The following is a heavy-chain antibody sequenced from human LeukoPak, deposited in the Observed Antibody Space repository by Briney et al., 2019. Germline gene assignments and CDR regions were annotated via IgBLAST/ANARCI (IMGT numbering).Heavy chain of an antibody. CDR1: GFTFGDYA. CDR3: TRDLSLGYCSSTSCLLFDY. CDR2: IRSKAYGGTT. V-gene: IGHV3-49*04. J-gene: IGHJ4*02. Sequence: PGGSLRLSCTASGFTFGDYAMSWVRQAPGKGLEWVGFIRSKAYGGTTEYAASVKGRFTISRDDSKSIACLQMNSLKTEDTAVYYCTRDLSLGYCSSTSCLLFDYWGQGTLVTVSS. D-gene: IGHD2-2*01.